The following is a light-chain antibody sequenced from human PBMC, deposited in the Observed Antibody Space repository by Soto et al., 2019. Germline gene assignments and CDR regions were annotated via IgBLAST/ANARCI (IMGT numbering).Light chain of an antibody. Sequence: DIQMTQSPSSLSASIGDRVTIACQASQNIGNYLNWFQQKPGKAPKLLVYAASTLQSGVPSRFTGSGSGTDFSLTISSLQPEDFATYFCQQSHTSPRTFGPGTRVEI. V-gene: IGKV1-39*01. CDR1: QNIGNY. CDR3: QQSHTSPRT. J-gene: IGKJ1*01. CDR2: AAS.